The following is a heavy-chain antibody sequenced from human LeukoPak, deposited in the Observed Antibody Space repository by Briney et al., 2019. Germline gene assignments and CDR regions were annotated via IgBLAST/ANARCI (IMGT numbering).Heavy chain of an antibody. CDR1: EGSIYTYY. CDR2: VFYSGST. J-gene: IGHJ4*02. Sequence: SETLSLTCTVSEGSIYTYYWSWIRQPPGKGLEWIGYVFYSGSTNYNPSLKSRVTISLDTSKNQFSLKLTSVTAADTAVYYCASSQWVVPGSHWGQGALVIVSS. CDR3: ASSQWVVPGSH. D-gene: IGHD6-19*01. V-gene: IGHV4-59*08.